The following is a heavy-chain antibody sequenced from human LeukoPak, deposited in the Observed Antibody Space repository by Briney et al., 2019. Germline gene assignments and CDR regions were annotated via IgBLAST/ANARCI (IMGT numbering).Heavy chain of an antibody. CDR1: GGSFSGYY. V-gene: IGHV4-34*01. D-gene: IGHD3-22*01. CDR3: ARALPTYYYDSSGYPSGQYDAFDI. J-gene: IGHJ3*02. Sequence: PSETLSLTCAVYGGSFSGYYWSWIRQPPGKGLEWIGEINHSGSTNYNPSLKSRVTISVDTSKNQFSLKLSSVTAADTAVYYCARALPTYYYDSSGYPSGQYDAFDIWGQGTMVTVSS. CDR2: INHSGST.